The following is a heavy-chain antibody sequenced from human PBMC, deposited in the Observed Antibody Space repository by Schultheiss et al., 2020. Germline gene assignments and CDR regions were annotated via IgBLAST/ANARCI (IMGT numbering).Heavy chain of an antibody. V-gene: IGHV4-31*03. CDR1: GGSINSGGYY. CDR2: IYYDGNT. J-gene: IGHJ3*02. D-gene: IGHD5-18*01. CDR3: ARGVYNYGYAFDI. Sequence: LRLSCTVSGGSINSGGYYWSWIRQLPGKGLEWMGYIYYDGNTYYQPSLKSRLTISVDTSKTQFSLKLTSVSAADTAVYYCARGVYNYGYAFDIWGQGTVVTVSS.